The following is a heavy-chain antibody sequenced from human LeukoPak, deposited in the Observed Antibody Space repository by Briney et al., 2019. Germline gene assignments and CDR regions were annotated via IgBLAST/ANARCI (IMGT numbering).Heavy chain of an antibody. Sequence: SVKVSCKASGGTFSSYAISWVRQAPGQGLEWMGGIIPIFGTANYAQKFQGRATITTDESTSTAYMELSSLRSEDTAVYYCARDNYPIFGVVISLSYWGQGTLVTVSS. CDR2: IIPIFGTA. CDR1: GGTFSSYA. CDR3: ARDNYPIFGVVISLSY. D-gene: IGHD3-3*01. J-gene: IGHJ4*02. V-gene: IGHV1-69*05.